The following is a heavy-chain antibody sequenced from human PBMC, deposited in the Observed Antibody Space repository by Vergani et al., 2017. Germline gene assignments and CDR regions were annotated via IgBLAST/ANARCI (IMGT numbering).Heavy chain of an antibody. CDR1: GGTFSSYT. CDR3: AAARPSGGWFAP. CDR2: IIPILGIA. J-gene: IGHJ5*02. Sequence: QVQLVQSGAEVKKPGSSVQVSCKASGGTFSSYTISWVRQAPGQGREWMGRIIPILGIAHYAPKFQGRVTITADKSTSTAYMWLSSLRSEDTAVSYCAAARPSGGWFAPWGQGTLVTVSS. V-gene: IGHV1-69*02. D-gene: IGHD1-26*01.